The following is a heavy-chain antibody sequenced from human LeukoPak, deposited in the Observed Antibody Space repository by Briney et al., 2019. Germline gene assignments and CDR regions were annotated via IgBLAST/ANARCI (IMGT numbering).Heavy chain of an antibody. CDR1: GGSFSGYY. Sequence: KPSETLSLTCAVYGGSFSGYYWSWIRQPPGKGLEWIGEINHSGSANYNPSLKSRVTISVDTSKNQFSLKLSSVTAADTAVYYCASSIASFLFDYWGQGTLVTVSS. V-gene: IGHV4-34*01. J-gene: IGHJ4*02. D-gene: IGHD2-21*01. CDR3: ASSIASFLFDY. CDR2: INHSGSA.